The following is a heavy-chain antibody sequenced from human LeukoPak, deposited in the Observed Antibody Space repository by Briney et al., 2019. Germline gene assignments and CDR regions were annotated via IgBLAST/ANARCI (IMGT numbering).Heavy chain of an antibody. Sequence: GGSLRLSCAASGFTFSNAWMSWVRQAPRKGLEWVGRIKSKTDGGTTDYAAPVKGRFTISRDDSKNTLYLQMNSLKTEDTAVYYCTTDTYYYDSSGYYFADYWGQGTLVTVSS. CDR1: GFTFSNAW. D-gene: IGHD3-22*01. CDR2: IKSKTDGGTT. CDR3: TTDTYYYDSSGYYFADY. V-gene: IGHV3-15*01. J-gene: IGHJ4*02.